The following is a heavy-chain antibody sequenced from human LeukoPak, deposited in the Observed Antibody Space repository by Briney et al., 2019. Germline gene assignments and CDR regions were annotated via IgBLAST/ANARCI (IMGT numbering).Heavy chain of an antibody. V-gene: IGHV1-2*02. D-gene: IGHD2-15*01. CDR3: ARDIRGCSGGSCY. J-gene: IGHJ4*02. CDR2: INPNSGGT. CDR1: GYTFTRHG. Sequence: ASVKVSCKASGYTFTRHGITWVRQAPGQGLEWMGWINPNSGGTNYAQKFQGRVTMTRDTSISTAYMELSRLRSDDTAVYYCARDIRGCSGGSCYWGQGTLVTVSS.